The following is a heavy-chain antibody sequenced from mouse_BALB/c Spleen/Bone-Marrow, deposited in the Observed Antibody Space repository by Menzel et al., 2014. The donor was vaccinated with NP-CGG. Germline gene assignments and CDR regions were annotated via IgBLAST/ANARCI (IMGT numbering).Heavy chain of an antibody. CDR2: ISSGGST. Sequence: EVQVVESGGGLVKPGGPLKLSCAASGFTFSSYAMSWVRQTPEKRLEWVASISSGGSTYYPDSVKGRFTISRDNARNILYLQMSSLRSEDTAMYYCARGYDGYYGFAYWGQGTLVTVSA. J-gene: IGHJ3*01. CDR1: GFTFSSYA. D-gene: IGHD2-3*01. V-gene: IGHV5-6-5*01. CDR3: ARGYDGYYGFAY.